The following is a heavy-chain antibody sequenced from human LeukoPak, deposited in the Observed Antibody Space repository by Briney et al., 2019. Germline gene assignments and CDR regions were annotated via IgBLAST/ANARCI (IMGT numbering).Heavy chain of an antibody. J-gene: IGHJ4*02. CDR3: ARARLRFLEHRIFAFDY. D-gene: IGHD3-3*01. V-gene: IGHV3-33*01. CDR2: IWYDGSNK. CDR1: GFTFSSYG. Sequence: PGGSLRLSCAASGFTFSSYGVHWVRQAPGKGLEWVAVIWYDGSNKYYADSVKGRFTISRDNSKNTLYLQMNSLRAEDTAVYYCARARLRFLEHRIFAFDYWGQGTLVTVSS.